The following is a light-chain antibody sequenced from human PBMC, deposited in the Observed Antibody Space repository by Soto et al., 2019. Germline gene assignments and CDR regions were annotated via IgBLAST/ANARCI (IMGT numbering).Light chain of an antibody. Sequence: EIVMTQSLATLPVPPGERATLSCRASQSVSSNLAWYQQKPGQAPRLLIYGASTRATGIPARFSGSGSGTEFTLTISSLQSEDFAVYYCQQYNNWPNTFGQGTRLEIK. V-gene: IGKV3-15*01. CDR1: QSVSSN. CDR3: QQYNNWPNT. J-gene: IGKJ5*01. CDR2: GAS.